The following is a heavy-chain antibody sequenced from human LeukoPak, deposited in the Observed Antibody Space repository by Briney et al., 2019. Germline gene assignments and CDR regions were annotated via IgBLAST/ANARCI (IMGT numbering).Heavy chain of an antibody. D-gene: IGHD6-13*01. CDR1: GFTFSIYA. V-gene: IGHV3-23*01. CDR2: ISSDGGST. Sequence: GGSLRLSCAASGFTFSIYAMNWVRQAPGKGLEWVSTISSDGGSTYYADSVKGRFTISRDNSKNTLYLQMNSLRAEDTAVYYCARGAGIASTGTGSFDYWGQGTLVTVSS. J-gene: IGHJ4*02. CDR3: ARGAGIASTGTGSFDY.